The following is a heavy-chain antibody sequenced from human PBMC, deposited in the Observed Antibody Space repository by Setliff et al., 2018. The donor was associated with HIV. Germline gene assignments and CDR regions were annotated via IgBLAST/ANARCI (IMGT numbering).Heavy chain of an antibody. CDR3: ARPTTGLGGGAAFDI. V-gene: IGHV4-39*01. CDR2: ILYGGTT. Sequence: SETLSLTCAVSGGSVDSRDYYWGWIRQPPGKGLEWIGNILYGGTTYYTPSLKSRVSISVDTSRNQFSLRLNSVTAADTAVYYCARPTTGLGGGAAFDIWGQETLVTVSS. D-gene: IGHD2-8*01. J-gene: IGHJ4*02. CDR1: GGSVDSRDYY.